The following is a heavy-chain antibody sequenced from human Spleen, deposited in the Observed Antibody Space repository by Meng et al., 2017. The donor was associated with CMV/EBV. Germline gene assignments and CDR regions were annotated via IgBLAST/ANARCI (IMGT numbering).Heavy chain of an antibody. CDR1: GGTFSSYT. CDR3: ASDRVGGSGSYLSYYYYGMDV. Sequence: SVKVSCKASGGTFSSYTISWVRQAPGQGLERMGRIIPILGIANYAQKFQGRVTITADKSTSTAYMELSSLRSEDTAVYYCASDRVGGSGSYLSYYYYGMDVWGQGTTVTVSS. V-gene: IGHV1-69*02. CDR2: IIPILGIA. D-gene: IGHD3-10*01. J-gene: IGHJ6*02.